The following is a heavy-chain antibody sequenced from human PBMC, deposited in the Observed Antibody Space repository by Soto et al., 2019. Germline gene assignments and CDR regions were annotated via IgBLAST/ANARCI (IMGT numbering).Heavy chain of an antibody. Sequence: EVQLLESGGGLVQPGGSLRLSCAASGFTFSSYAMSWVRQAPGKVLEWVSAISGSGGSTYYADSVKGRFTISRDNSKNTLYLQMNSLRAEDTAVYYCAKDLGITYDSSGYFLDAFDIWGQGTMVTVSS. CDR1: GFTFSSYA. CDR3: AKDLGITYDSSGYFLDAFDI. V-gene: IGHV3-23*01. J-gene: IGHJ3*02. D-gene: IGHD3-22*01. CDR2: ISGSGGST.